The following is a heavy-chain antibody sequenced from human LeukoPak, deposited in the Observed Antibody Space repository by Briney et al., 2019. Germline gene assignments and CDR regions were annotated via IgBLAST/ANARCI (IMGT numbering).Heavy chain of an antibody. CDR1: GFTFSDYY. CDR3: ARDSGVPHWYFDL. J-gene: IGHJ2*01. Sequence: PGGSLRLSCAVSGFTFSDYYMSWVRQAPGKGLEWVSVIYSGGSTYYADSVKGRFTISRDNSKNTLYLQMNSLRAEDTAVYYCARDSGVPHWYFDLWGRGTLVTVSS. CDR2: IYSGGST. V-gene: IGHV3-53*01. D-gene: IGHD3-10*01.